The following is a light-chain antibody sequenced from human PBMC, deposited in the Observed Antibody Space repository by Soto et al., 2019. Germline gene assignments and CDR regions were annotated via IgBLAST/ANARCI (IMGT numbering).Light chain of an antibody. Sequence: QSVLTQPASLSGSPGQSITISCTGTSSDVGGYNYVSWYQQHPGKAPKLMIYEVSNRPPGVSNRFSGSKSGNTASLTISGLQAEDETDYYCSSYTSSNTYVFGTGTKVTVL. V-gene: IGLV2-14*01. J-gene: IGLJ1*01. CDR2: EVS. CDR1: SSDVGGYNY. CDR3: SSYTSSNTYV.